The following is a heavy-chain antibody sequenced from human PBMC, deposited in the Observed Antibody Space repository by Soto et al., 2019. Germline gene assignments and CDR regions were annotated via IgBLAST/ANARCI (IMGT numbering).Heavy chain of an antibody. Sequence: ASVTVSCKASGYTFTGYYMDWVRQAPGQGLEWMGWINPNSGGTNYAQKFQGRVTMTRDTSISTAYMELSRLRSDDTAVYYCARIEGHGGIPGCWGQGTLVTVSS. V-gene: IGHV1-2*02. CDR1: GYTFTGYY. D-gene: IGHD2-15*01. CDR2: INPNSGGT. CDR3: ARIEGHGGIPGC. J-gene: IGHJ4*02.